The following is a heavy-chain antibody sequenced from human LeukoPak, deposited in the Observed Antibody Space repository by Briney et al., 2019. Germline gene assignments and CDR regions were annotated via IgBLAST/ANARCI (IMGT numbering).Heavy chain of an antibody. J-gene: IGHJ6*03. D-gene: IGHD1-26*01. CDR2: ITSSSSYI. V-gene: IGHV3-21*01. Sequence: GGSLRLSCAASGFTFSNYNMNWVRQAPGKGLEWVSSITSSSSYIYYADSVKGRFTISRDNAKNSLYLQMNSLRAEDTAVYYCARDPYSGSYGLYYLYYMDVWGKGTTVTVSS. CDR1: GFTFSNYN. CDR3: ARDPYSGSYGLYYLYYMDV.